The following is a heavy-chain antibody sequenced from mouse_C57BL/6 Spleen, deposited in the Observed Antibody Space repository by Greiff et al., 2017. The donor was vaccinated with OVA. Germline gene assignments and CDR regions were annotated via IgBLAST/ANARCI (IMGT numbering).Heavy chain of an antibody. CDR2: IDPSDSET. CDR3: ARTAQAWDFDY. V-gene: IGHV1-52*01. J-gene: IGHJ2*01. Sequence: QVQLQQPGAELVRPGSSVKLSCKASGYTFTSYWMHWVKQRPIQGLEWIGNIDPSDSETHYNQKFKDKATLTVDKSSSTAYMQLSSLASEDSAVYYCARTAQAWDFDYWGQGTTLTVSS. D-gene: IGHD3-2*02. CDR1: GYTFTSYW.